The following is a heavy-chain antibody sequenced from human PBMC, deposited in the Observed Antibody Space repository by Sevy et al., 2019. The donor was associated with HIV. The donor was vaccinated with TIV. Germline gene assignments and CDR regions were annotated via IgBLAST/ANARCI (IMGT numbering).Heavy chain of an antibody. J-gene: IGHJ4*02. D-gene: IGHD6-13*01. CDR3: ARGDLPRSSSWYRDFDY. Sequence: ASVKVSCKASGGTFSSYAISWVRQAPGQGLEWMGRIIPIFGTANYAQTFQGRVTITADESTSTAYMELSSLRSEDTAVYYCARGDLPRSSSWYRDFDYWGQGTLVTVSS. V-gene: IGHV1-69*13. CDR2: IIPIFGTA. CDR1: GGTFSSYA.